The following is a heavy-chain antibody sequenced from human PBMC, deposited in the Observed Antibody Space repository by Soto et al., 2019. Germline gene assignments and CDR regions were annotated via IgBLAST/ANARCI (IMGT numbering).Heavy chain of an antibody. Sequence: SETLSPTCAVYGGSFSGYYWSWIRQPPGKGLEWIGEINHSGSTNYNPSLKSRVTISVDTSKNQFSLKLSSVTAADTAVYYCARPSSSWSRHAFDIWGQGTMVTVSS. CDR1: GGSFSGYY. CDR3: ARPSSSWSRHAFDI. J-gene: IGHJ3*02. D-gene: IGHD6-13*01. CDR2: INHSGST. V-gene: IGHV4-34*01.